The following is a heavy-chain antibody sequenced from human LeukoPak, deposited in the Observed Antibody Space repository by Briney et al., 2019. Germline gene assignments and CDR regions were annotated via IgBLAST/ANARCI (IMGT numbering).Heavy chain of an antibody. CDR1: GYTFTSYD. D-gene: IGHD4-23*01. V-gene: IGHV1-8*01. CDR3: ARDYGGSSGWFDP. J-gene: IGHJ5*02. Sequence: ASVKVSCKASGYTFTSYDINWVRQATGQGLEWMGWMSPNSDNTGYAQKFQGRVTFTRDTSISTAYMELRSLTSEDTAVYYCARDYGGSSGWFDPWGQGTPVTVSS. CDR2: MSPNSDNT.